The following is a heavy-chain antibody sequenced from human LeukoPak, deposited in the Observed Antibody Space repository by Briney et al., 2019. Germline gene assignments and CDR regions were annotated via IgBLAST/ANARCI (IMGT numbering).Heavy chain of an antibody. V-gene: IGHV3-30-3*01. CDR2: ISYDGSNK. CDR1: GFTFSSYA. D-gene: IGHD1-26*01. CDR3: ARFEGATSPIDC. Sequence: GGSLRLSCAASGFTFSSYAMHWVRQAPGKGLEWVAVISYDGSNKYYADSVKGRFTISRDNSKNTLYLQMNSLRAEDTAVYYCARFEGATSPIDCWGQGTLVTVSS. J-gene: IGHJ4*02.